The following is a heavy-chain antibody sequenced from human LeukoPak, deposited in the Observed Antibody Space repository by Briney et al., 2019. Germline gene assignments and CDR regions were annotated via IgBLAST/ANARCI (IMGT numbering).Heavy chain of an antibody. CDR3: ARDLGIAATTDY. J-gene: IGHJ4*02. Sequence: SQTLSLTCTVSGGSLSSGDYYWSWIRQPPGKGLEWIGYIYYSGSTYYNPSLKSRVTISVDTSKNQFSLKLSSVTAADTAVYYCARDLGIAATTDYWGQGTLVTVSS. CDR1: GGSLSSGDYY. D-gene: IGHD6-13*01. CDR2: IYYSGST. V-gene: IGHV4-30-4*01.